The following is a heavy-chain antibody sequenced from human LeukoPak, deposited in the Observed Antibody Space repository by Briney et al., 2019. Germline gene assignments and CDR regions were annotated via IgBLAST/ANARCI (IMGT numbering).Heavy chain of an antibody. Sequence: GGSLRLSCADPGLTFSRYSMNGVRQAPGKGLEWVSSISSGSSYIYYADSVKGRFTISRDNAKNSLYLQMNSLRAEDTAVYYCARAPPNYDFWSGYYSRSFDYWGQGTLVTVSS. CDR1: GLTFSRYS. V-gene: IGHV3-21*01. D-gene: IGHD3-3*01. CDR2: ISSGSSYI. J-gene: IGHJ4*02. CDR3: ARAPPNYDFWSGYYSRSFDY.